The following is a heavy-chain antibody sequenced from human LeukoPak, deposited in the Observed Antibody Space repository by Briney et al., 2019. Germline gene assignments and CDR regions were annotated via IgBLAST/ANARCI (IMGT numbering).Heavy chain of an antibody. CDR1: GGSVSGYY. CDR3: AEAAAGTGYFDY. Sequence: SETLSLTCSVSGGSVSGYYWSWVRQPPGKGLEWVGEIYHSGSTNYNPSLKSRVTISVDKSKNQFSLKLSSVTAADTAVYYCAEAAAGTGYFDYWGQGTLVTVSP. D-gene: IGHD6-13*01. CDR2: IYHSGST. J-gene: IGHJ4*02. V-gene: IGHV4-34*01.